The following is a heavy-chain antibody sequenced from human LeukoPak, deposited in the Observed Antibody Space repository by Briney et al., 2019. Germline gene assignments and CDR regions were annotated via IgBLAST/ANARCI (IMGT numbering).Heavy chain of an antibody. Sequence: GGSLRLSCSAPGFTFSSYGMHCVRQAPGKWLEWVAVIWYDGSNKYYADSVKGRFTISRDNSKNTMYLQMNSLRAEDTAVYYCARATPWSAFDIWGQGTMVTVSS. CDR2: IWYDGSNK. J-gene: IGHJ3*02. CDR3: ARATPWSAFDI. CDR1: GFTFSSYG. D-gene: IGHD2-15*01. V-gene: IGHV3-33*08.